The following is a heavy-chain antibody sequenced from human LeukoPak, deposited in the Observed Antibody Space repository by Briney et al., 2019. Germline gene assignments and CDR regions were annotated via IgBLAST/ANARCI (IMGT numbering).Heavy chain of an antibody. CDR3: ARARSSYGYGDAFDI. J-gene: IGHJ3*02. CDR1: GFTFSTYA. V-gene: IGHV3-30*04. D-gene: IGHD5-18*01. Sequence: GGSLRLSCAASGFTFSTYAMHWVRQAPGKGLEWVAVISYDGNNKYYADSVKGRFSISRDNSKTTLYLQMNSLRAEDTAVYYCARARSSYGYGDAFDIWGQGTMVTVSS. CDR2: ISYDGNNK.